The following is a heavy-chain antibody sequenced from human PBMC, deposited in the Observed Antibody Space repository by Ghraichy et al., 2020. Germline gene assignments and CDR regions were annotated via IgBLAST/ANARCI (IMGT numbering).Heavy chain of an antibody. V-gene: IGHV3-64*01. CDR1: RFTFSSYA. D-gene: IGHD6-13*01. CDR2: ISSNGGST. CDR3: AREGGAGAAAWNWYFDL. Sequence: LSLTCAASRFTFSSYAMHWVRQAPGKGLEYVSAISSNGGSTYYANSVKGRFTISRDNSKNTLYLQMGSLRAEDMAVYYCAREGGAGAAAWNWYFDLWGRGTLVTVSS. J-gene: IGHJ2*01.